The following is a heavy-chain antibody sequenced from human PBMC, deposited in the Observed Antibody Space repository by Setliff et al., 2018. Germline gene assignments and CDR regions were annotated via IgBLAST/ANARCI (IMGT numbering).Heavy chain of an antibody. D-gene: IGHD4-4*01. CDR3: ARSTETFSGEDFYFFYYMDV. CDR2: IKQDGSEK. J-gene: IGHJ6*03. CDR1: GFTFNNFA. V-gene: IGHV3-7*01. Sequence: PGGSLRLSCAASGFTFNNFAMHWVRQAPGKGLEWVANIKQDGSEKYYVDSVKGRFTISRDSSRNTVDLQMSSLRPEDTALYYCARSTETFSGEDFYFFYYMDVWGKGTTVTVSS.